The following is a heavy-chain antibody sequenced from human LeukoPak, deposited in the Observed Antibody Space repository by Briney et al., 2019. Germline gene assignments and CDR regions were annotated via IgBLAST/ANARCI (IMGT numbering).Heavy chain of an antibody. J-gene: IGHJ6*03. CDR1: GGSISSSSYY. Sequence: PSETLSLTCSVSGGSISSSSYYWNWIRQPPGKGLEWVGSIYYSGTTYYNSSLKSRVTISGDTSKNRFSLMLTSVTAADTAVYYCARQVSDYFYYYIDVWGEGTTVIVS. CDR2: IYYSGTT. V-gene: IGHV4-39*01. CDR3: ARQVSDYFYYYIDV.